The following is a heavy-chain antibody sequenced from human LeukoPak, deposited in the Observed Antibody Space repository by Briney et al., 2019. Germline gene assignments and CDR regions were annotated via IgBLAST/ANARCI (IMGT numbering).Heavy chain of an antibody. J-gene: IGHJ6*02. D-gene: IGHD3-10*01. V-gene: IGHV1-2*04. CDR2: INPNSGGT. Sequence: ASVKVSCKASGYTFTGYYMHWVRQAPGQGLEWMGWINPNSGGTNYAQKFQGWVTMTRDTSISTAYMELSRLRSDDTAVYYCARELVTMVRGVTRLGYYYYGMDVWAKGPRSPSP. CDR3: ARELVTMVRGVTRLGYYYYGMDV. CDR1: GYTFTGYY.